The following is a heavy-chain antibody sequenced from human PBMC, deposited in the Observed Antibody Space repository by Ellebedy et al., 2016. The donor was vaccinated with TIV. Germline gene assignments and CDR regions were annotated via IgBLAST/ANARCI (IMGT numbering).Heavy chain of an antibody. Sequence: GGSLRLSXAASGFTFNDYSMSWVRQAPGKGLEWVSSMSRDSVYIYYADSVKGRLFISRDNAKNTLYLQMNSLRAEDTAIYYCATHIAAAGNARRDIDYWGQGTLVTVSS. J-gene: IGHJ4*02. D-gene: IGHD6-13*01. CDR3: ATHIAAAGNARRDIDY. CDR1: GFTFNDYS. V-gene: IGHV3-21*04. CDR2: MSRDSVYI.